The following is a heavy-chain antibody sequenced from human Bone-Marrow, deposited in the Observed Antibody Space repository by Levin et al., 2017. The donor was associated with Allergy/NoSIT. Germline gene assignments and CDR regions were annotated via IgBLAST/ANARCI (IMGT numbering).Heavy chain of an antibody. Sequence: PGGSLRLSCAASGFTVSSNYMSWVRQAPGKGLEWVSVIYSGGSTYYADSAMGRFTISRDNSKNTLYLQMNSLRAEDTAAYYCARALGYCSGGSCYSAEFDYWGQGTLVAVSS. CDR1: GFTVSSNY. CDR3: ARALGYCSGGSCYSAEFDY. V-gene: IGHV3-53*01. D-gene: IGHD2-15*01. J-gene: IGHJ4*02. CDR2: IYSGGST.